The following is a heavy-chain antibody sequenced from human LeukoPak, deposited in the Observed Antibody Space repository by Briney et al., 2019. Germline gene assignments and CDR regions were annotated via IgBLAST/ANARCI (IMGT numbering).Heavy chain of an antibody. CDR1: GYTFTSYA. Sequence: ASVKVSCKASGYTFTSYAMHWVRQAPGQRLEWMGWINAGNGNTKYSQKFQGRVTITRDTSASTAYMELSSLRSEDTAVYYCARAYYDYVWGSYRYISLYYFDYWGQGTLVTVSS. D-gene: IGHD3-16*02. V-gene: IGHV1-3*01. J-gene: IGHJ4*02. CDR3: ARAYYDYVWGSYRYISLYYFDY. CDR2: INAGNGNT.